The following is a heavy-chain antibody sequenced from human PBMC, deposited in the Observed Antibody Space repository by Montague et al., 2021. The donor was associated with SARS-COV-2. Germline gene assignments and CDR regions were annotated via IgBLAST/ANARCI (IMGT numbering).Heavy chain of an antibody. CDR1: GGSITNDD. CDR3: ARYYERSLDV. V-gene: IGHV4-59*08. J-gene: IGHJ6*02. D-gene: IGHD3-16*01. Sequence: SETLSLTCTVPGGSITNDDWSWIRQPPGKGLEWIVNIFKNGDIDYNPSLRSRVIISVDTSKSQFSLKVTSVTAADTAAYYCARYYERSLDVWGQGTTVPVSS. CDR2: IFKNGDI.